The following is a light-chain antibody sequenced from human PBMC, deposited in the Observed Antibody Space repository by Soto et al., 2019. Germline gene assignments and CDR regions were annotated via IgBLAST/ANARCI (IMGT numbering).Light chain of an antibody. V-gene: IGLV2-14*01. CDR2: EVS. CDR3: SSYTSSRSYV. CDR1: GSDVGYYNY. Sequence: QSALTQPASVSGSPGQSITISCTGTGSDVGYYNYVSWYQQHPGKAPKLMIYEVSNRPSGVSNRFSGSKSVNTASLTISGLRAEDEADYYCSSYTSSRSYVFGTGTKVTVL. J-gene: IGLJ1*01.